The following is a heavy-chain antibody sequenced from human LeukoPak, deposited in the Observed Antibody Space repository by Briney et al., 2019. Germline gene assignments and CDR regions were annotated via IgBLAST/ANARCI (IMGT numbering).Heavy chain of an antibody. J-gene: IGHJ4*02. CDR2: IRNDGNYK. CDR3: TRQFGWNSGAEFDY. V-gene: IGHV3-30*02. D-gene: IGHD1-7*01. CDR1: GFTFIIYG. Sequence: GGSLRLSCAASGFTFIIYGMHWVRLAPGKGLGGVAYIRNDGNYKHYADSVKGRSTIYRDTSKNTMYLQMNSLRDDDTAVYYCTRQFGWNSGAEFDYWGQGTLVTVSS.